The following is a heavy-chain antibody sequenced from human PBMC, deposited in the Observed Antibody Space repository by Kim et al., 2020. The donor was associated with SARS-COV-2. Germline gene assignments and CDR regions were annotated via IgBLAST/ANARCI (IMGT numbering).Heavy chain of an antibody. D-gene: IGHD6-13*01. CDR2: IYSGGST. CDR3: ARAPIAAAGSFYFDY. CDR1: GFTVSSNY. V-gene: IGHV3-53*01. J-gene: IGHJ4*02. Sequence: GGSLRLSCAASGFTVSSNYMSWVRQAPGKGLEWVSVIYSGGSTYYADSVKGRFTISRDNSKNTLYLQMNSLRAEDTAVYYCARAPIAAAGSFYFDYWGQGTLVTVSS.